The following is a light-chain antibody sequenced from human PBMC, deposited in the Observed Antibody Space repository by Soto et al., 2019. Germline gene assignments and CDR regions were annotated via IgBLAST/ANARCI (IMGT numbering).Light chain of an antibody. CDR2: TAS. CDR3: QQLNNYPRT. CDR1: QGISSY. J-gene: IGKJ1*01. Sequence: DIQLTQSPSFLSASVGDRVTITCRASQGISSYLAWYQQKPGKAPKLLISTASTLQSGVPSRFSGSGSGTELTLTISSLQPEDCATYYCQQLNNYPRTFGQGTKVDIK. V-gene: IGKV1-9*01.